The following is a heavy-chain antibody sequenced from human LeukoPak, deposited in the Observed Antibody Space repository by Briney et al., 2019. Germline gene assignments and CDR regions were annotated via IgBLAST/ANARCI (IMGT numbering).Heavy chain of an antibody. J-gene: IGHJ4*02. V-gene: IGHV4-39*01. CDR2: IYYSGST. Sequence: KTSETLSLTCTVSGGSISSSSYYWGWIRQPPGKGLEWIGSIYYSGSTYYNPSLKSRVTISVDTSKNQFSLKLSSVTAADTAVYYCARQRSSSWHLIWVTAICYFDYWDQGTLVTVSS. D-gene: IGHD2-21*02. CDR3: ARQRSSSWHLIWVTAICYFDY. CDR1: GGSISSSSYY.